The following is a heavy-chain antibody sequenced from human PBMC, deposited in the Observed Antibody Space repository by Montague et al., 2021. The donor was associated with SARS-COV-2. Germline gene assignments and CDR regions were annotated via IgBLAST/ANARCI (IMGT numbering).Heavy chain of an antibody. D-gene: IGHD3-10*01. J-gene: IGHJ3*02. CDR2: VDYSGLT. Sequence: SETLSLTCTVSRDSISSHNYFWAWIRQPPGKGLEWIGSVDYSGLTFYNPSLESRVTISVDTSKKQFSLKVNSVTAADTAVYYSAKDGEAVAWGTFDIWGQGTMVTVSS. CDR3: AKDGEAVAWGTFDI. CDR1: RDSISSHNYF. V-gene: IGHV4-39*07.